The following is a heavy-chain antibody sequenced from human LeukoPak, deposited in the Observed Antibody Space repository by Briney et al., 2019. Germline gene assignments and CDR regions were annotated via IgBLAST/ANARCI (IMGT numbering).Heavy chain of an antibody. J-gene: IGHJ4*02. Sequence: GSLRLSCTASGFTFGDYAMSWVRQAPGKGLEWIGEVDHSGRTNYNPSLKSRVTISEDKSKNQFSLIMSSVTAADTAVYYCAKGDRGGWLDFDSWGQGTLATVSS. CDR2: VDHSGRT. V-gene: IGHV4-34*01. D-gene: IGHD3-22*01. CDR1: GFTFGDYA. CDR3: AKGDRGGWLDFDS.